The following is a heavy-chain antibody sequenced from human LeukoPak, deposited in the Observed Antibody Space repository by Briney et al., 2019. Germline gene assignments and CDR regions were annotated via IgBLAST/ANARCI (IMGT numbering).Heavy chain of an antibody. CDR1: GGTFSSYA. V-gene: IGHV1-69*01. Sequence: GASVKVSCKASGGTFSSYAISWVRQAPGQGPEWMGGIIPIFGTANYAQKFQGRVTITADESTSTAYMELSSLRSEDTAVYYCATGIAVAGTGGSDYWGQGTPVTVSS. D-gene: IGHD6-19*01. J-gene: IGHJ4*02. CDR3: ATGIAVAGTGGSDY. CDR2: IIPIFGTA.